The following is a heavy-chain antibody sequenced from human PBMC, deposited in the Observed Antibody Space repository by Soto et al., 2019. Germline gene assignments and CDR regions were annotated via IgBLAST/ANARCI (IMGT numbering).Heavy chain of an antibody. D-gene: IGHD5-18*01. J-gene: IGHJ4*02. Sequence: GSLPLSFSASGFRVMSYGMSWVRQAPGKGLEWVANIKQDGSEKYYVDSVKGRFTISRDNAKNSLYLQMNSLRAEDTAVYYCARELAMVFDYWGQGNLVTFS. CDR1: GFRVMSYG. CDR2: IKQDGSEK. CDR3: ARELAMVFDY. V-gene: IGHV3-7*03.